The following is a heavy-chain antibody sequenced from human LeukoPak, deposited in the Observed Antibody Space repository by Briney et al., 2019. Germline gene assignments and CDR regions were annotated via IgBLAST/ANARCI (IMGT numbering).Heavy chain of an antibody. D-gene: IGHD3-22*01. V-gene: IGHV4-4*02. CDR1: GGSISSTNW. J-gene: IGHJ4*02. Sequence: SGTLSLTCAVSGGSISSTNWWSWVRQPPGKGLEWIGYIYYSGSTNYNPSLKSRVTISVDTSKNQFSLKLSSVTAADTAVYYCARGRYYYDSSGYYYYFDYWGQGTLVTVSS. CDR2: IYYSGST. CDR3: ARGRYYYDSSGYYYYFDY.